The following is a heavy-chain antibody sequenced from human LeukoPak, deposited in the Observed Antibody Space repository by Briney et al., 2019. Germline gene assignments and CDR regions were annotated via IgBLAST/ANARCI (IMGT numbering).Heavy chain of an antibody. J-gene: IGHJ4*02. CDR2: IYSGGTT. CDR3: GGFLATIEGGSDY. Sequence: GGSLRLSCAASGFTVSSNQMRWVRQAPGKGLEWVSVIYSGGTTYNIDDVKGRFTISRDNYKNTLYLQMNSLRAEDTAVYYCGGFLATIEGGSDYWGQGTLVTVSS. V-gene: IGHV3-66*02. D-gene: IGHD5-12*01. CDR1: GFTVSSNQ.